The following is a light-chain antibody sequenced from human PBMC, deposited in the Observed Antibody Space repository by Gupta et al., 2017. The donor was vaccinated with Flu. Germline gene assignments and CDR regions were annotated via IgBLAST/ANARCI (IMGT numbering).Light chain of an antibody. CDR1: SGSVSSSHS. CDR2: DTN. CDR3: VLHVGRGLWV. Sequence: HTAVTQKPSISVSPGGTVTLTCGLNSGSVSSSHSPSWYQQTPGQAPRTLIYDTNTRSSGVLFRFSGSLVGNKAALTITGAQAEDESHYYCVLHVGRGLWVFGGGTKLTVL. V-gene: IGLV8-61*01. J-gene: IGLJ3*02.